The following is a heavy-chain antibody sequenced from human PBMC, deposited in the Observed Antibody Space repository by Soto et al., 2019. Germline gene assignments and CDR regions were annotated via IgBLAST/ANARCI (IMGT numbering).Heavy chain of an antibody. Sequence: QVQLQESGPGLVKPSETLSLTCTVSGASITSSYWTWIRQPPGKGLEWIGYIYYTGSTDYNPSLKSRVTISVDTSKNQLSLRLSSVTATDTAVYYCARRSNTRGYIDFWGQGTLITVSS. CDR3: ARRSNTRGYIDF. CDR2: IYYTGST. CDR1: GASITSSY. D-gene: IGHD5-18*01. V-gene: IGHV4-59*01. J-gene: IGHJ4*02.